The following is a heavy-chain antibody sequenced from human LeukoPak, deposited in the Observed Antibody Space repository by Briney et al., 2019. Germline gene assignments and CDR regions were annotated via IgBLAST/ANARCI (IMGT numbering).Heavy chain of an antibody. Sequence: SGTLSLTCAVSGGSISSSNWWSWVRQPPGKGLEWIGGIYHSGSTYYNPSLKSQVTISVDTSKNQFSLKLSSVTAADTAVYYCARRTHGSSWYEDAFDIWGQGTMVTVSS. J-gene: IGHJ3*02. CDR1: GGSISSSNW. V-gene: IGHV4-4*02. CDR2: IYHSGST. D-gene: IGHD6-13*01. CDR3: ARRTHGSSWYEDAFDI.